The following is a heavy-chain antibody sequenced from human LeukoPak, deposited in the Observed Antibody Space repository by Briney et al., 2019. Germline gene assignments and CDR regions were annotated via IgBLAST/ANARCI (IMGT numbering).Heavy chain of an antibody. CDR3: AKDWQWLAYDY. V-gene: IGHV3-21*04. CDR2: ISGTSTHI. CDR1: GFTFSRCG. J-gene: IGHJ4*02. D-gene: IGHD6-19*01. Sequence: GSLRLSCAASGFTFSRCGMNWVRQAPGKGLEWVSSISGTSTHIYYADSVKGRFTISRDNSKNTLYLQMNSLRPEDTAVYYCAKDWQWLAYDYWGQGTLVTVSS.